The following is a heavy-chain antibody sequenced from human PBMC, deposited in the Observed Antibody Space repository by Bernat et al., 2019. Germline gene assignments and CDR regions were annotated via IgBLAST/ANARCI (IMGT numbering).Heavy chain of an antibody. CDR2: ISSSSSYI. CDR1: GFTFSIYS. V-gene: IGHV3-21*01. CDR3: ARGGGGSGSYYAPDY. J-gene: IGHJ4*02. Sequence: EVQLVESGGGLVKPGGSLRLSCAASGFTFSIYSMNWVRQAPGKGLEWVSSISSSSSYIYYADSVKGRFTISRDNTKNSLYLQMNSLRAEDTAVYYCARGGGGSGSYYAPDYWGQGTLVTVSS. D-gene: IGHD3-10*01.